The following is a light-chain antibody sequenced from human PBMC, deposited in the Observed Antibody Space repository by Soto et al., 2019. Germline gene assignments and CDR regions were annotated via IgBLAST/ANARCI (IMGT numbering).Light chain of an antibody. CDR2: EVS. J-gene: IGLJ2*01. Sequence: QSALTQPASVSGSPGQSITISCTGTSSDIGGYNYVSWYRQYTGKAPKLMIYEVSKRPSGISNRFSGSKSGNTASLTISGLQADDEADYYCSSYTVTATRVFGGGTKVTVL. CDR1: SSDIGGYNY. V-gene: IGLV2-14*01. CDR3: SSYTVTATRV.